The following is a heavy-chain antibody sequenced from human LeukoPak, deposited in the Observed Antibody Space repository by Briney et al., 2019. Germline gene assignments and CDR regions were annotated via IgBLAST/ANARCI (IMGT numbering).Heavy chain of an antibody. CDR3: ARARPGYSGYDLDSPFDY. V-gene: IGHV1-18*01. D-gene: IGHD5-12*01. J-gene: IGHJ4*02. CDR1: GYTFTSYG. Sequence: ASVKVSCKASGYTFTSYGISWVRQDPGQGLEWMGWISAYNGNTNYAQKLQGRVTMTTDTSTSTAYMELRSLRSDDTAVYYCARARPGYSGYDLDSPFDYWGQGTLVTVSS. CDR2: ISAYNGNT.